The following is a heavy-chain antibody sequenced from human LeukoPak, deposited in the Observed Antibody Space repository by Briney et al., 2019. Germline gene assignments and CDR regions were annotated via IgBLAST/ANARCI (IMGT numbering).Heavy chain of an antibody. V-gene: IGHV1-2*02. CDR2: INPNSGGT. D-gene: IGHD2-15*01. CDR3: ARAVVVVAVGWFDP. CDR1: GYTFTGYY. J-gene: IGHJ5*02. Sequence: ASVKVSCKASGYTFTGYYMHWVRQAPGQGLEWMGWINPNSGGTNYAQKFQGRVTMTRDTSISTAYMELSRLRSDDTAVYYCARAVVVVAVGWFDPWGQGTLVTVSS.